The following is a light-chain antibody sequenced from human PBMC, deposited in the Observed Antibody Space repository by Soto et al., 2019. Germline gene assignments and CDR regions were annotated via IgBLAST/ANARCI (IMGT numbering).Light chain of an antibody. CDR1: SSDVGGYNY. J-gene: IGLJ2*01. V-gene: IGLV2-8*01. CDR3: SSYAGSNNFVL. CDR2: EVS. Sequence: QSVLTQPPSASGSPGQSVTISCTGTSSDVGGYNYVSWYQQHPGKAPKLMIYEVSQRPSGVPDRFSGSKSDNTASLTVSGLQAEDEADYYCSSYAGSNNFVLFGGGTKLTVL.